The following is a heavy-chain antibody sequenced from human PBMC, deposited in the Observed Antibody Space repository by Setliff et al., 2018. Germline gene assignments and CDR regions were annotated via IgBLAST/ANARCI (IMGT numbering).Heavy chain of an antibody. CDR2: INYSGST. V-gene: IGHV4-34*01. J-gene: IGHJ4*02. Sequence: SETLSLTCTVSGGSISSYYWSWIRQPPGKGLEWIGEINYSGSTNYNPSLKSRVTISVDTSKNQFSLNLNSVTAADTAVYYCATLTGDRGVDYWGQGRLVTVSS. CDR1: GGSISSYY. CDR3: ATLTGDRGVDY. D-gene: IGHD7-27*01.